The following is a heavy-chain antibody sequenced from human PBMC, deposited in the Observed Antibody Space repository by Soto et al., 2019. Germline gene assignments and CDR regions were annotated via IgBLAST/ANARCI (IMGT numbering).Heavy chain of an antibody. CDR3: AKDRWGGSSGWSPFDY. D-gene: IGHD6-13*01. V-gene: IGHV3-23*01. CDR1: GFTFSSYA. Sequence: GGSLRLSCAASGFTFSSYAMSWVRQAPGKGLEWVSAISGSGGSTYYADSVKGRFTISRDNSKNTLYLQMNSLRAEDTAVYYCAKDRWGGSSGWSPFDYWGQGTLVTVSS. J-gene: IGHJ4*02. CDR2: ISGSGGST.